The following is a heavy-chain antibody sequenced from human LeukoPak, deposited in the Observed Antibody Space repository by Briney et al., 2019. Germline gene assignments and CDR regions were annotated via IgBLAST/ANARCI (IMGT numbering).Heavy chain of an antibody. V-gene: IGHV3-20*04. CDR1: GFTFDDYG. CDR3: ARFVYNWNYRGWFDP. D-gene: IGHD1-7*01. J-gene: IGHJ5*02. CDR2: INWNGGST. Sequence: GGSLRLSCAASGFTFDDYGMSWVRQAPGKGLEWVSGINWNGGSTGYADSVKGRFTISRDNAKNSLYLQMNSLRAEDTALYYCARFVYNWNYRGWFDPWGQGTLVTVSS.